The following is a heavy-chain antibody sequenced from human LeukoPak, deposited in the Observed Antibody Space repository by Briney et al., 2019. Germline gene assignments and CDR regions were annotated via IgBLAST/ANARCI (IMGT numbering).Heavy chain of an antibody. Sequence: SQTLSLTCAISGDRVSSDSAAWTWIRQSPSRGLEWLGRTYYRSKWSNDYAVSLNSRISIDPDTSKNQFSLQLNSVTPEDSAIYYCAREGYDFWHGYYKGGGVDCWGQGTLVTVSS. CDR3: AREGYDFWHGYYKGGGVDC. V-gene: IGHV6-1*01. D-gene: IGHD3-3*01. J-gene: IGHJ4*02. CDR2: TYYRSKWSN. CDR1: GDRVSSDSAA.